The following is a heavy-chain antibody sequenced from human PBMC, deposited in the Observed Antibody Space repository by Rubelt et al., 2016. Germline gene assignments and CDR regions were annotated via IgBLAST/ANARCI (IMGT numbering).Heavy chain of an antibody. V-gene: IGHV4-34*11. D-gene: IGHD1-26*01. Sequence: QVQLQQWGAGLLKPSETLSLTCAVYGGSFSGYYWSWIRQPPGKGLEWIGYIYCSGSTNFNPSLKRLAIGSVDTSKNQFSLKVSSITASGTAVYYCARHRLTGGNIEWGQGTLVTVSS. CDR3: ARHRLTGGNIE. CDR2: IYCSGST. J-gene: IGHJ4*02. CDR1: GGSFSGYY.